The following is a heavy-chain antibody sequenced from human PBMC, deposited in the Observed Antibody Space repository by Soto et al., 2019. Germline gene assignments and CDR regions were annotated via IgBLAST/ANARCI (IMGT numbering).Heavy chain of an antibody. V-gene: IGHV3-7*01. CDR3: AREAS. CDR1: GFIFSTSW. CDR2: IKYDGTEK. Sequence: EVQLVESGGGLVQPGGSLRLSCEASGFIFSTSWMSWVRQAPGKGLEWVGNIKYDGTEKYYADSVRGRFTIPRDNAKNSLYLQMNCLGAEDAALYFCAREASWGPGTLVTVSS. J-gene: IGHJ5*02.